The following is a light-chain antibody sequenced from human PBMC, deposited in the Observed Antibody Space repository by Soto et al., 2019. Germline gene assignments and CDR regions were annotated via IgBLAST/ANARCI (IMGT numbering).Light chain of an antibody. CDR3: QQSNNYPWT. CDR2: EAA. V-gene: IGKV1-5*03. CDR1: QYIHNY. J-gene: IGKJ1*01. Sequence: DIQMTQSPSTLSASVGDRVTITCRASQYIHNYLAWYQQKPGEAPKLLIYEAANLESGVPSRFSGSGTGTEFTLTISSLQPDDFATYYCQQSNNYPWTFGQGTSVEI.